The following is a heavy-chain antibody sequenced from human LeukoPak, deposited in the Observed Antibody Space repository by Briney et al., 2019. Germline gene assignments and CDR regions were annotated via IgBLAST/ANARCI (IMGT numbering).Heavy chain of an antibody. V-gene: IGHV3-48*01. CDR1: GFTFSSYS. D-gene: IGHD3-9*01. CDR2: ISSSSSTI. Sequence: PGGSLRLSCAASGFTFSSYSMNWVRQAPGKGVEWVSYISSSSSTIYYADSVKGRFTISRDNAKNSLYLQMNSLRAEDTAVYYCARETGVAPTYYDILTGYYTLFYFDYWGQGTLVTVSS. J-gene: IGHJ4*02. CDR3: ARETGVAPTYYDILTGYYTLFYFDY.